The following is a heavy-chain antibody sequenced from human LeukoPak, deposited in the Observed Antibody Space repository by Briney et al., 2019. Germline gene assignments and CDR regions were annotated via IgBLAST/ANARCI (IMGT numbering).Heavy chain of an antibody. CDR1: GGSFSGYY. D-gene: IGHD3-22*01. Sequence: SETLSLTCAVYGGSFSGYYWSWIRQPPGKGLEWIGETNHSGSTNYNPSLKSRVTISVDTSKNQFSLTLSSVTAADTAVYYCARGNDSSGYYYASWFDPWGQGTLVTVSS. J-gene: IGHJ5*02. V-gene: IGHV4-34*01. CDR3: ARGNDSSGYYYASWFDP. CDR2: TNHSGST.